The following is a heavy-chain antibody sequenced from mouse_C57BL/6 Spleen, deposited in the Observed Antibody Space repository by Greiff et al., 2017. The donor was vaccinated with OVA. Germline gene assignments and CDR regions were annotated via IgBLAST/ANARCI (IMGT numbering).Heavy chain of an antibody. Sequence: EVKLMESGGDLVKPGGSLKLSCAASGFTFSRYGMSWVRQTPDKRLEWVATISSGGSYTYYPDSVKGRFTIARDNAKNTLYLQMSSLKSEDTAMYYCARQLQGFAYWGQGTLVTVSA. CDR2: ISSGGSYT. CDR1: GFTFSRYG. CDR3: ARQLQGFAY. J-gene: IGHJ3*01. V-gene: IGHV5-6*01. D-gene: IGHD1-1*01.